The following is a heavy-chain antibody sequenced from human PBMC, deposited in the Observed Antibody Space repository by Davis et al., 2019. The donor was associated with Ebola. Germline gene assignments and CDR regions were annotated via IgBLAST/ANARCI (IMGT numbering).Heavy chain of an antibody. CDR1: GFTFSVYY. CDR2: ISSSASYK. J-gene: IGHJ6*02. V-gene: IGHV3-11*06. Sequence: GGSLRLSCAASGFTFSVYYMSWIRQAPGKGPEWVSSISSSASYKNYADSVKGRFTISRDDAKKSLYLQMDSLRAEDTAVYYCARGGYYDSGGFKSRRKYYYGMDVWGQGTTVTVSS. D-gene: IGHD3-22*01. CDR3: ARGGYYDSGGFKSRRKYYYGMDV.